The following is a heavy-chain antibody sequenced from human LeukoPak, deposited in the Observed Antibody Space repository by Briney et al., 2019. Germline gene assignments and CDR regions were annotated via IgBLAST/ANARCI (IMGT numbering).Heavy chain of an antibody. V-gene: IGHV4-61*02. CDR3: ARDPFGSIWFDP. J-gene: IGHJ5*02. Sequence: SETLSLTCTVSGGSISSGSYYWSWIRQPAGKGLEWIGRIYTSGSTNYNPSLKSRVTISVDTSKNQFSLKLSSVTAADTAVYYCARDPFGSIWFDPWGQGTLVTVPS. CDR2: IYTSGST. D-gene: IGHD3-10*01. CDR1: GGSISSGSYY.